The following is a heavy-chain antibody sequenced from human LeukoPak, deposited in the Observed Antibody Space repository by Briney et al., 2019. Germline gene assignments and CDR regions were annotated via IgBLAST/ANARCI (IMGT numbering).Heavy chain of an antibody. CDR3: AKHYPYCSGGSCYSRYFDY. CDR1: GFTFSSYA. Sequence: PGGSLRLSCAASGFTFSSYAMHWVRQAPGKGLEYVSAISSNGGSTYYADSVKGRFTISRDNSKNTLYLQMNSLRAEDTAVYYCAKHYPYCSGGSCYSRYFDYWGQGTLVTVSS. D-gene: IGHD2-15*01. V-gene: IGHV3-64*04. J-gene: IGHJ4*02. CDR2: ISSNGGST.